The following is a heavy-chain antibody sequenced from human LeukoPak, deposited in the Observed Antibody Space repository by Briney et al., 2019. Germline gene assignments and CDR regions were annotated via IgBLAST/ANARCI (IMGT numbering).Heavy chain of an antibody. V-gene: IGHV3-74*01. CDR1: GNYW. CDR2: INSDGSWT. D-gene: IGHD2-2*01. CDR3: VSFYETY. J-gene: IGHJ4*02. Sequence: QPGGSLRLSCAAPGNYWMHWVRQAPGKGLVWVSHINSDGSWTGYADSVKGRFTISKDNAKNTVYLQMNNLRAEDTAVYYCVSFYETYWGRGTLVTVSS.